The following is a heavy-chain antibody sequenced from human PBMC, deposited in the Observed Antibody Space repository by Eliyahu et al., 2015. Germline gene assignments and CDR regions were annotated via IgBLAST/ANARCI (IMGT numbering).Heavy chain of an antibody. D-gene: IGHD2-21*01. V-gene: IGHV3-30*03. J-gene: IGHJ6*02. CDR2: ISYDGNNK. CDR1: GFGFSSXG. Sequence: QVQLVESGGGVVQPGRSXRLSCAASGFGFSSXGXPWXRQAPGKGLEGVAVISYDGNNKYYADSVKGRFTISRDNSKNTLNLEMNSLRAEDTALYFCARDRFTYCGGDCDNYYYYGMDVWGQGTTVTVS. CDR3: ARDRFTYCGGDCDNYYYYGMDV.